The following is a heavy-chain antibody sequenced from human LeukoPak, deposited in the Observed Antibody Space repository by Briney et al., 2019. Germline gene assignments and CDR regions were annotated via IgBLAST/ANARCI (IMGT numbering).Heavy chain of an antibody. V-gene: IGHV3-7*01. CDR3: ARVRCSSNSCFPDY. D-gene: IGHD2-2*01. CDR2: IKQDGSDK. Sequence: PGGSLRLSCAASGFTSSTYWMSWVRQAPGKGLEWVANIKQDGSDKYYVDSVKGRFTISRDNAKNSLFLQMNSLRAEDTAVYYCARVRCSSNSCFPDYWGQGTLDTVSS. CDR1: GFTSSTYW. J-gene: IGHJ4*02.